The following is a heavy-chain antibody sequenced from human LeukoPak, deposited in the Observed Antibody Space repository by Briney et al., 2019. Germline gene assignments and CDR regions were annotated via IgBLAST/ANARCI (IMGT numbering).Heavy chain of an antibody. J-gene: IGHJ4*02. Sequence: PGGSLRLSCAASGFTFSGFGMNWVRQAPGKGLEWVSSVSRSSSDTYYADSVKGRFTISRDNAKNSLYLQMNSLRAEDTAVYYCARENFVSSGCLDYWGQGTLVTVSS. CDR2: VSRSSSDT. CDR1: GFTFSGFG. V-gene: IGHV3-21*04. D-gene: IGHD3-22*01. CDR3: ARENFVSSGCLDY.